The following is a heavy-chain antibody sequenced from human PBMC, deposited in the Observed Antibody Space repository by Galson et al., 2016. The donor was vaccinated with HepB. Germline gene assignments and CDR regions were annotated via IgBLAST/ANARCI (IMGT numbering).Heavy chain of an antibody. CDR2: MYYSGST. V-gene: IGHV4-39*01. D-gene: IGHD1-1*01. Sequence: SETLSLTCSVSGASISSSNYYWAWIRQSPAKGLEWIASMYYSGSTYYSPSLKTRVTMSVDMSNNEFSLRLTSVTAADTAVYYCARQGGTGTTRWVLGTGWFDPWGQGIVVIVSS. J-gene: IGHJ5*02. CDR3: ARQGGTGTTRWVLGTGWFDP. CDR1: GASISSSNYY.